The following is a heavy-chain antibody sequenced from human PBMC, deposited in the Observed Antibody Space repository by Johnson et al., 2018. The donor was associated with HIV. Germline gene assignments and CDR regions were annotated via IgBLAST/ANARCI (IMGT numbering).Heavy chain of an antibody. CDR2: IGTAGDT. CDR1: GFTFSSYD. D-gene: IGHD6-19*01. J-gene: IGHJ3*02. V-gene: IGHV3-13*01. CDR3: AREGIAVGRGRGAFDI. Sequence: VQLVESGGGLVQPGGSLRLSCAASGFTFSSYDMHWVRQTTGKGLEWVSTIGTAGDTYYPGSVKGLFTITRENAKNSLYLQMNSLRAEDTAFYYCAREGIAVGRGRGAFDIWGQGTMVTVSS.